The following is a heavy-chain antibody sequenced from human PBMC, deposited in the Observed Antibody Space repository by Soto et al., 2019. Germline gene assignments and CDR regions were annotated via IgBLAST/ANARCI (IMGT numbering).Heavy chain of an antibody. Sequence: ASVKVSCKASGYTFTGYYMHWVRQAPGQGLEWMGWINPNSGGTNYAQKVQGRVTMTRDTSISTAYMELSRLRSDDTAVYYCARDPCRAAYWGQGTLVTVSS. D-gene: IGHD6-13*01. J-gene: IGHJ4*02. CDR1: GYTFTGYY. V-gene: IGHV1-2*02. CDR2: INPNSGGT. CDR3: ARDPCRAAY.